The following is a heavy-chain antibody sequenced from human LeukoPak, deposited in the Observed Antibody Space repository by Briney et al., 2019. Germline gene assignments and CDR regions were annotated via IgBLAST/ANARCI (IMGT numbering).Heavy chain of an antibody. CDR2: MSSSGSPI. V-gene: IGHV3-48*03. CDR3: AREDADDAFDI. J-gene: IGHJ3*02. CDR1: GFTFSLYD. Sequence: PGGSLRLSCAASGFTFSLYDMNGVRQAPGKGLEWVSYMSSSGSPIYYADSVKGRFTISRDNAKNSVYLQMNSLRAEDTAVYHCAREDADDAFDIWGQGTMVTVSS.